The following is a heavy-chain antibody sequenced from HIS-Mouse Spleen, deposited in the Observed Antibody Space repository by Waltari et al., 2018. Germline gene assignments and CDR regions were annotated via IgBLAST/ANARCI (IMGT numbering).Heavy chain of an antibody. V-gene: IGHV3-30*04. D-gene: IGHD5-12*01. CDR3: ARRYSGYDLGY. CDR2: ISYDGSNK. J-gene: IGHJ3*01. Sequence: QVQLVESGGGVVQPGRSLRLSCAASGFTFSSYAMHWVRQAPGRGGWWVSVISYDGSNKYYADSVKGRVTISRDNSKNTLYLQMNSLSAEDTAVYYCARRYSGYDLGYWGQGTMVTVSS. CDR1: GFTFSSYA.